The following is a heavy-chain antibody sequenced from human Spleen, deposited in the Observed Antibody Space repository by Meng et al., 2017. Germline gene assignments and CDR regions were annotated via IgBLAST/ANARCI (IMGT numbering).Heavy chain of an antibody. Sequence: QITLKESGPKLVKPTQTLTLTCTFSGFSLSTSGVGVGWIRQPPGKALEWLALIYWNDDKRYRPSLERRLTITKDISKNQVLLKMANMDPVDTATYYCARTYGTTDYWGQGALVTVSS. V-gene: IGHV2-5*01. CDR3: ARTYGTTDY. CDR1: GFSLSTSGVG. D-gene: IGHD2-2*01. J-gene: IGHJ4*02. CDR2: IYWNDDK.